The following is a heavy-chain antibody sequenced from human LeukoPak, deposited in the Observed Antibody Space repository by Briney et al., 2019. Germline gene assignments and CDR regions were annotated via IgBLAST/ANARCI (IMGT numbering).Heavy chain of an antibody. V-gene: IGHV3-72*01. Sequence: GRSLRLFCAASGFTFSSYSMNWVRQAPGKGLEWVGRTRNKANSYNTEYAASVKGRFTILRDDSKNSLYLQMNSLKTEDTAVYYCARGGGGYSSGWFDAFDIWGQGTLVTVSS. D-gene: IGHD6-19*01. CDR3: ARGGGGYSSGWFDAFDI. CDR1: GFTFSSYS. CDR2: TRNKANSYNT. J-gene: IGHJ4*02.